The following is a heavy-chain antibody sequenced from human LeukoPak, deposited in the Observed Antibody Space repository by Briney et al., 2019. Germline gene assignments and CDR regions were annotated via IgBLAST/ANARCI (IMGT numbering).Heavy chain of an antibody. CDR2: MNPNSGNT. D-gene: IGHD2-2*02. CDR3: ARGTPYCSSASCYNY. J-gene: IGHJ4*02. Sequence: ASVKVSCKASGYTFSSFDINWVRQAPGQGLEWMGWMNPNSGNTGYAQKFQGRVTMTRDTSISTAYMELSSLRSEDTAVYYCARGTPYCSSASCYNYWGQGTLVTVSS. CDR1: GYTFSSFD. V-gene: IGHV1-8*01.